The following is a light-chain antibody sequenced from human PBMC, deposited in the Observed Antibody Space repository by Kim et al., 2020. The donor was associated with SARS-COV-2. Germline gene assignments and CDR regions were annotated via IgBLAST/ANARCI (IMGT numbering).Light chain of an antibody. CDR1: QDISNY. CDR3: QQYDSLPLT. Sequence: ASVGDRVTITCQASQDISNYVNWYQVEPGKAPRLLIYHGSNLEAGVPARFTGSGSETHFIFTISSLQPEDIATYFCQQYDSLPLTFGGGTKVDIK. J-gene: IGKJ4*01. V-gene: IGKV1-33*01. CDR2: HGS.